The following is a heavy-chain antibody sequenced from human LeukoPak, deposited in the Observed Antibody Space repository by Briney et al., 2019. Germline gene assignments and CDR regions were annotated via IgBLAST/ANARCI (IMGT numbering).Heavy chain of an antibody. Sequence: GGSLRLSCAASGFTFSGSAMSWVRQAPGKGLEWVSAISNNGGYTYYADSVKGRFTISRDNSKNTLYLQMNSLRAEDTAVYYCAKAAPGYFDYWGQGTLVTVSS. CDR2: ISNNGGYT. CDR1: GFTFSGSA. V-gene: IGHV3-23*01. D-gene: IGHD3-10*01. CDR3: AKAAPGYFDY. J-gene: IGHJ4*02.